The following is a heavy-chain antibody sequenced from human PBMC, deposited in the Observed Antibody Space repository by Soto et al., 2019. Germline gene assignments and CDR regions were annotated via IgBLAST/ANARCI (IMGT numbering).Heavy chain of an antibody. Sequence: QVQLVQSGAEVKKPGASVKVSCKASGYTFTSYAMHWVRQAPGQRLEWMGWINAGNGNTKYSLTFQGRVTITRDTSARTAYMELSSLRSEDTAVYYCARVIGGLYYFDYWGQGTLVTVSS. CDR1: GYTFTSYA. D-gene: IGHD3-16*01. CDR3: ARVIGGLYYFDY. V-gene: IGHV1-3*01. CDR2: INAGNGNT. J-gene: IGHJ4*02.